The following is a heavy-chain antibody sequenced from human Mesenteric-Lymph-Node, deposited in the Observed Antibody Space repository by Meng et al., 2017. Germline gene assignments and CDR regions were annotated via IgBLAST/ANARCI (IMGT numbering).Heavy chain of an antibody. J-gene: IGHJ4*02. D-gene: IGHD3-22*01. CDR3: ARGGYYYEASGPDY. CDR1: GFTFTSYA. V-gene: IGHV3-66*02. CDR2: IYSGAVT. Sequence: GGSLRLSCAASGFTFTSYAMSWVRQAPGKGLEWVSVIYSGAVTYYSDSVKGRFTISRDNSKNTVYLQMNSLRAEDTAVYYCARGGYYYEASGPDYWGQGTLVTVSS.